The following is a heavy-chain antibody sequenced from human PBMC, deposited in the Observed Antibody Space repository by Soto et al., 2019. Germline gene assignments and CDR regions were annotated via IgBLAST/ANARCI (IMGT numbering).Heavy chain of an antibody. Sequence: SETLSLTCTVSGGSVSSGSYYWSWIRQPPGRGLEWIGYIYYSGSTNYNPSLKSRVTISVDTSKNQFSLKLSSVTAADTAVYYCARATGIRYYDFWSGSSLFDYWGQGTLVTVSS. V-gene: IGHV4-61*01. CDR1: GGSVSSGSYY. CDR3: ARATGIRYYDFWSGSSLFDY. D-gene: IGHD3-3*01. J-gene: IGHJ4*02. CDR2: IYYSGST.